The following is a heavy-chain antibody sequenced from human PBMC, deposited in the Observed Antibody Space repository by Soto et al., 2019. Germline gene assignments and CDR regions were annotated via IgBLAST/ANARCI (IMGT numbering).Heavy chain of an antibody. CDR3: ARGGLRSYWFAH. CDR1: GFTFSTYW. V-gene: IGHV3-74*01. Sequence: EVQLVESGGGLVQPGGSLRLSWAASGFTFSTYWMHWVRQAPGKGLVWVSRIIGDGSTTNYADSVKGRFTISRDNAKKMLYLQVSGLRAEDTAVYYCARGGLRSYWFAHWGQGTLVTVSS. D-gene: IGHD3-10*01. CDR2: IIGDGSTT. J-gene: IGHJ5*02.